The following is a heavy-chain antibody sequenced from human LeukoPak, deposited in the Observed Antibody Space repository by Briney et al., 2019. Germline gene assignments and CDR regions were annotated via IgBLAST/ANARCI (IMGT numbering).Heavy chain of an antibody. CDR3: ARDRWYYYDSSGYYSDAFDI. J-gene: IGHJ3*02. Sequence: ASVKVSCKASGYTFTGYYMHWVRRAPGQGLEWMGWINPNSGGTNYAQKFQGRVTTTRDTSSSTAYMELSRLRSDDTAVYYCARDRWYYYDSSGYYSDAFDIWGQGTMVTVSS. V-gene: IGHV1-2*02. D-gene: IGHD3-22*01. CDR1: GYTFTGYY. CDR2: INPNSGGT.